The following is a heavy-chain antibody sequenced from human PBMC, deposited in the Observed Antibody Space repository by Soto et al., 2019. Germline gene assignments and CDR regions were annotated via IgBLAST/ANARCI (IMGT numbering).Heavy chain of an antibody. V-gene: IGHV3-7*01. CDR1: GFTFSSHW. D-gene: IGHD3-10*02. J-gene: IGHJ5*02. CDR3: ARDSLGTMFPFDP. CDR2: IRHDGNEK. Sequence: PGGSLRLSCAASGFTFSSHWMSWVRQAPGKGLEWVATIRHDGNEKYYVDSVKGRFTISRDNTKSSLFLQMNNLRAEDTAVYNCARDSLGTMFPFDPWGQGTPGHRLL.